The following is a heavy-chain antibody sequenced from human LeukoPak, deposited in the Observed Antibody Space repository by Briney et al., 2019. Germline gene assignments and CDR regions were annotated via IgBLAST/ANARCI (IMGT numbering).Heavy chain of an antibody. CDR1: GGPINNYY. V-gene: IGHV4-59*08. CDR3: ARLYGYTYGHGGMDV. D-gene: IGHD5-18*01. Sequence: SETLSLTCTVSGGPINNYYWSWIRQPPGEGLEWIGYTHDSGTTNYNPSLKTRVTISVDTSKIQFSLNLTSVTAADTAVYYCARLYGYTYGHGGMDVWGQGTTVTVSS. J-gene: IGHJ6*02. CDR2: THDSGTT.